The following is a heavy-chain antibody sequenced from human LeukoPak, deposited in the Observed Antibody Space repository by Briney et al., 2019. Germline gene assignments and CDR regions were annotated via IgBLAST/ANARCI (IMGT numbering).Heavy chain of an antibody. J-gene: IGHJ6*03. V-gene: IGHV1-69*04. D-gene: IGHD3-16*01. CDR3: ASGRFWGQRYYYYMDV. CDR1: GGTFSSYA. Sequence: SVKVSCKASGGTFSSYAINWVRQAPGQGLEWMGRIIPILGIANYAQKFQGRVTITADKSTSTAYMELSSLRSEDTAVYYCASGRFWGQRYYYYMDVWGKGTTVTVSS. CDR2: IIPILGIA.